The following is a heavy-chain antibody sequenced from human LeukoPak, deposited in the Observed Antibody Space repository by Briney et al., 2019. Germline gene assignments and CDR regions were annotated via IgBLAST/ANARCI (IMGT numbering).Heavy chain of an antibody. CDR2: IYRSGST. D-gene: IGHD3-10*01. J-gene: IGHJ5*02. CDR1: GGSISSGSYY. CDR3: AREGLNMVRGVIPKEAWGWFDP. V-gene: IGHV4-61*02. Sequence: PSQTLSLTCTVSGGSISSGSYYWNWIRQPAGKGLEWIGRIYRSGSTNYNPSLKSRVTISVDTSKNQFSLKLSYVTAADTAVYYCAREGLNMVRGVIPKEAWGWFDPWGQGTLVTVSS.